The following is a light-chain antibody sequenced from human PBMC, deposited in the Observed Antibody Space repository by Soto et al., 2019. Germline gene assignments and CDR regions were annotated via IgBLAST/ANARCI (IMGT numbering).Light chain of an antibody. CDR3: QQYNNWRA. V-gene: IGKV1-39*02. CDR2: DAS. Sequence: DIQMTQSPSLLSASVGDRVTITCRASETISHFLNWYQQKPGKAPNLLNYDASSLQSGVPSRFSGSGSGSDFTLTISILTSEDFVVYYCQQYNNWRAFDGGTNVEIK. J-gene: IGKJ4*01. CDR1: ETISHF.